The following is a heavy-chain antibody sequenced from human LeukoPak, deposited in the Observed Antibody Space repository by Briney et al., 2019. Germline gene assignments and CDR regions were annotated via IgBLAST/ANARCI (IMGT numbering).Heavy chain of an antibody. V-gene: IGHV3-21*01. CDR3: ARAPRGYDFWSGYYPDY. Sequence: GGSLRLSCAVSGFTFNYYGMNWVRQAPGKGLEWVSSISSDGTYIYYADSVKGRFTISRDTAKKSLYLHMNSLRVEDTAVYYCARAPRGYDFWSGYYPDYWGQGTLVTVSS. CDR2: ISSDGTYI. D-gene: IGHD3-3*01. J-gene: IGHJ4*02. CDR1: GFTFNYYG.